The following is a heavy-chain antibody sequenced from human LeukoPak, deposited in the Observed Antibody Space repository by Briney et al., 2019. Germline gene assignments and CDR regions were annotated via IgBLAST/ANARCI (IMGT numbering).Heavy chain of an antibody. J-gene: IGHJ4*02. D-gene: IGHD3-9*01. CDR3: ARDGESGYPALDY. Sequence: GGSLRLSCAASAFTFSSYSMNWVRQAPGKGLEWVSSISSSSSYIYYADSVKGRFTISRDNAKNLLYLQMNSLRAEDTAVYYCARDGESGYPALDYWGQGTLVTVSS. V-gene: IGHV3-21*01. CDR2: ISSSSSYI. CDR1: AFTFSSYS.